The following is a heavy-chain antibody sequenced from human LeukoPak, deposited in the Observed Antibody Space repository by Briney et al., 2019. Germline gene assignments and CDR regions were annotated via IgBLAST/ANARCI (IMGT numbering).Heavy chain of an antibody. CDR3: ARDDYGDLPFDY. D-gene: IGHD4-17*01. CDR2: ISSSGSTI. Sequence: GGSLRLSCAASGFTLSSYAMSWIRQAPGKGLEWVSYISSSGSTIYYADSVKGRFTISRDDAKNSLYLQMNSLRAEDTAVYYCARDDYGDLPFDYWGQGTLVTVSS. V-gene: IGHV3-11*01. CDR1: GFTLSSYA. J-gene: IGHJ4*02.